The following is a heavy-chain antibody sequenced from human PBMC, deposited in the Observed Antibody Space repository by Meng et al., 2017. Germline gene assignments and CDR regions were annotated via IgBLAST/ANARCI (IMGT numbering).Heavy chain of an antibody. V-gene: IGHV4-30-4*01. CDR1: GGSISSGDYY. J-gene: IGHJ4*02. CDR2: IYYSGST. CDR3: ARGGGVEIDY. D-gene: IGHD5-24*01. Sequence: QVHLQESCPGLVVPSQTLSLTCTVSGGSISSGDYYWSLIRQPPGKGLEWIGYIYYSGSTYYHPSLKSRVTISVDKSKNQFSLKLSSVTAADTAVYYCARGGGVEIDYWGQGTLVTVSS.